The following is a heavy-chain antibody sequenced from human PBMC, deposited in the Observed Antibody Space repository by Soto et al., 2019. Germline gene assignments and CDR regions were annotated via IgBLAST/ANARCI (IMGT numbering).Heavy chain of an antibody. J-gene: IGHJ4*02. V-gene: IGHV3-23*01. Sequence: EVQLLESGGGLVQPGGSLSLSCAASAFTFNNYAMSWVRQAPGKGLEWVSGIGGSGRTTYYADSVKGRFTISRDNSNNTLVLQMNSLRAAYTAVYYCAKSRYSDSSGDFYDYWGQGTLVTVSS. D-gene: IGHD3-22*01. CDR3: AKSRYSDSSGDFYDY. CDR1: AFTFNNYA. CDR2: IGGSGRTT.